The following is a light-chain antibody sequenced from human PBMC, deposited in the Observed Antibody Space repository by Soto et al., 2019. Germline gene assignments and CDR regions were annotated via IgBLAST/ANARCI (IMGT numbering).Light chain of an antibody. CDR2: DTS. J-gene: IGKJ5*01. CDR3: QQYGSSPIT. Sequence: EIVMTQSPATLSVSPGERATLSFRASQSLSSSYLAWYQQKPGQAPRLLIYDTSSRATGIPDRFSGSGSGTDFTLTISRLAPEDFAVYYCQQYGSSPITFGQGTRLEIK. V-gene: IGKV3-20*01. CDR1: QSLSSSY.